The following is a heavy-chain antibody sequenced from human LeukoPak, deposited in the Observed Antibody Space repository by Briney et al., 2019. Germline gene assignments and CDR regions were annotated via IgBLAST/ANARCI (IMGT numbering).Heavy chain of an antibody. Sequence: PGRSLRLSCAASGFTFSSYAMHWVRQAPGKGLEWVAVISYDGSNKYYADSVKGRFTISRDNSKNTLYLQMNSLRAEDTAVYYCASPHTEALYYDSSGYPLDYWGQGTLVTVSS. J-gene: IGHJ4*02. CDR2: ISYDGSNK. D-gene: IGHD3-22*01. CDR1: GFTFSSYA. CDR3: ASPHTEALYYDSSGYPLDY. V-gene: IGHV3-30-3*01.